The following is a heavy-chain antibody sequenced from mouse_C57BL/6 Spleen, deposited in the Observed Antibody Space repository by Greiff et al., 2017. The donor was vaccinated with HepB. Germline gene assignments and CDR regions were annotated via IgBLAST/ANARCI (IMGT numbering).Heavy chain of an antibody. Sequence: EVMLVESGGGLVQPGGSLKLSCAASGFTFSDYYMYWVRQTPEKRLEWVAYISNGGGSTYYPDTVKGRFTISRDNAKNTLYLQMSRLKSEDTAMYYCARGRYYGSSLDYWGQGTTLTVSS. V-gene: IGHV5-12*01. CDR1: GFTFSDYY. D-gene: IGHD1-1*01. CDR3: ARGRYYGSSLDY. J-gene: IGHJ2*01. CDR2: ISNGGGST.